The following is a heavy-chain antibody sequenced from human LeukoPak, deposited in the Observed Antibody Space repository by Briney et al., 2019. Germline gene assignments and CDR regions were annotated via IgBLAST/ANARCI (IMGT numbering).Heavy chain of an antibody. CDR2: ISSSGSTI. Sequence: GGSLRLSCAASGFTFSSYEMNWVRQAPGEGLEWVSYISSSGSTIYYADSVKGRFTISRDNAKNSLYLQMNSLRAEDTAVYYWARDRGAQWLVPLDYWGQGTLVTVSS. CDR3: ARDRGAQWLVPLDY. D-gene: IGHD6-19*01. J-gene: IGHJ4*02. CDR1: GFTFSSYE. V-gene: IGHV3-48*03.